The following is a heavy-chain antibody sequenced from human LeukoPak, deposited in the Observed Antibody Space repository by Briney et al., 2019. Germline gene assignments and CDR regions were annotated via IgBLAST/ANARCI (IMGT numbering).Heavy chain of an antibody. CDR2: ISYDGSNK. D-gene: IGHD4-17*01. Sequence: GGSLRLSCAASGFTFSSYAMHWVRQAPGKGLEWVAVISYDGSNKYYADSVKGRFTISRDNSKNTLYLQMNSLRAEDTAVYYCARDYGDYDYYYYGMDVWGRGTTVTVSS. J-gene: IGHJ6*02. CDR3: ARDYGDYDYYYYGMDV. CDR1: GFTFSSYA. V-gene: IGHV3-30-3*01.